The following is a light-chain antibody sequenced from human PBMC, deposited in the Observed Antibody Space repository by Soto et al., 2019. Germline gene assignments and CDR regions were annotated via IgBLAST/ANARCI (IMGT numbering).Light chain of an antibody. Sequence: DIQMTQSPSTLSASVGDRVTITCRASQSISYWLAWYQQKPGKAPKLLIYDVSTLERGVPSRFSGSGSGTEFTLTITSLQPDDIATYYCQQYKNFWTFGQGTKVDIK. J-gene: IGKJ1*01. CDR1: QSISYW. V-gene: IGKV1-5*01. CDR2: DVS. CDR3: QQYKNFWT.